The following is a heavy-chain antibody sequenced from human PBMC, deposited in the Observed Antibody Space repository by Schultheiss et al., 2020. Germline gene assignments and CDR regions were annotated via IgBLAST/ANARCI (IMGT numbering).Heavy chain of an antibody. Sequence: GGSLRLSCAASGFTFSSYAMSWVRQAPGKGLEWVSAISGSGGSTYYADSVKGRFTISRDNSKNTLYLQMNSLRAEDTAVYYFLRVWGSGSQYYYGMDVWGQGTTVTVSS. CDR2: ISGSGGST. D-gene: IGHD3-10*01. V-gene: IGHV3-23*01. J-gene: IGHJ6*02. CDR1: GFTFSSYA. CDR3: LRVWGSGSQYYYGMDV.